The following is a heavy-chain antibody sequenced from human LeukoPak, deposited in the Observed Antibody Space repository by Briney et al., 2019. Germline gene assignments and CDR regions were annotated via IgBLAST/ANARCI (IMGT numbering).Heavy chain of an antibody. Sequence: SETLSLTCTVSGGSISSYYWNWIRQPTGKGLEWIGRISTTGSTNYNPSLKSRLTMSVDTSKNQFSLRLSSVSAADTAVYYCAREYSSSSGRTFDYWGQGTLVTVSS. D-gene: IGHD6-6*01. CDR2: ISTTGST. V-gene: IGHV4-4*07. CDR3: AREYSSSSGRTFDY. J-gene: IGHJ4*02. CDR1: GGSISSYY.